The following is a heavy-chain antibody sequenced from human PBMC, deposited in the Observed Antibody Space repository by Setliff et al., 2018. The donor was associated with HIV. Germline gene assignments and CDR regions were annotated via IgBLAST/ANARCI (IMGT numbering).Heavy chain of an antibody. J-gene: IGHJ6*03. Sequence: SETLSLTCTVSGGSISSSSYFWGWIRQPPGKGLEWIGSIYYSGSTYYDPSLKSRVTISVDSSKNQFSLKLSSVTAADTAVYYCVSFAEYSSSSSHYYYYMDVWGKGATVTVSS. CDR3: VSFAEYSSSSSHYYYYMDV. CDR2: IYYSGST. D-gene: IGHD6-6*01. V-gene: IGHV4-39*01. CDR1: GGSISSSSYF.